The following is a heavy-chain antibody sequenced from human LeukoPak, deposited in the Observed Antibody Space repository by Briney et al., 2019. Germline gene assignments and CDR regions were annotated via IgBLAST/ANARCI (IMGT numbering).Heavy chain of an antibody. V-gene: IGHV3-74*01. J-gene: IGHJ4*02. D-gene: IGHD3-16*01. CDR3: VRDLGGRSGH. Sequence: GGSLRLSCAASGFTFSSNWRHWVRQAPGKGLVWVSRINEDGSTTNYADSVKGRSTIFRDNAKNTLYLQMNSLRAEDTAVYYCVRDLGGRSGHWGQGTLVTVSS. CDR1: GFTFSSNW. CDR2: INEDGSTT.